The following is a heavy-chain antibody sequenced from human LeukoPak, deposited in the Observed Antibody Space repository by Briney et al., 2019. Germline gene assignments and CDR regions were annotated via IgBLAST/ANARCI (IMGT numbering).Heavy chain of an antibody. Sequence: PGGSLRLSCAASGFTFSSYDMTWVRQAPVKGLEWVSVISGSGGSTYYADSVKGRFTISRVNSKNTLYLQMNSLRAEDTAVYYCAKENYGDSTGGRFQHWGQGTLVTVSS. J-gene: IGHJ1*01. CDR2: ISGSGGST. CDR3: AKENYGDSTGGRFQH. D-gene: IGHD4-17*01. CDR1: GFTFSSYD. V-gene: IGHV3-23*01.